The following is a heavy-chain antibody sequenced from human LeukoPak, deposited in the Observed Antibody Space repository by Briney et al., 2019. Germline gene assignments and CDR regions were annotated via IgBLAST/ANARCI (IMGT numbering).Heavy chain of an antibody. CDR2: INWNGGST. CDR1: GFTFDDYG. V-gene: IGHV3-20*04. D-gene: IGHD3-3*01. CDR3: AKDQFLEWSANFDY. J-gene: IGHJ4*02. Sequence: GGSLRLSCAASGFTFDDYGMSWVRQAPGKGPEGVSGINWNGGSTGYADSVKGRFTISRDNAKTSLYLQMNSLRAADTALYYCAKDQFLEWSANFDYWGQGTLVTVSS.